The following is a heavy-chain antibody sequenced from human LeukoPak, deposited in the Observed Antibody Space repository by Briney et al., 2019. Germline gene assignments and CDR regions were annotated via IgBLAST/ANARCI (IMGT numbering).Heavy chain of an antibody. CDR3: AKDRGSGYHFFDY. J-gene: IGHJ4*02. V-gene: IGHV3-23*01. Sequence: GGSLRLSCPVSGFTFSSYAMSWVRQAPGRGMEWVSVISTSGESAYYADSVKGRFTISRDNSKNTLYLQMNSLRAEDTAVYYCAKDRGSGYHFFDYWGQGTLVTVSS. D-gene: IGHD3-22*01. CDR1: GFTFSSYA. CDR2: ISTSGESA.